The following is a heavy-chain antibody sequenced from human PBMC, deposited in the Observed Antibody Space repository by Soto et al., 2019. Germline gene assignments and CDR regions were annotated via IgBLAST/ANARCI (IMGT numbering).Heavy chain of an antibody. V-gene: IGHV3-74*01. CDR3: ARGPRGVYGNDY. J-gene: IGHJ4*02. D-gene: IGHD2-8*02. CDR2: INMDGSST. Sequence: EVQLVESGGGLVQPGGSLRLSCAASGFTFSNDWMHWVRQAAGKGLVWVSRINMDGSSTNYADSVKDRFTISRDNAKNTLYLQMNSLRVDATAIYFCARGPRGVYGNDYWGQGALVTVSS. CDR1: GFTFSNDW.